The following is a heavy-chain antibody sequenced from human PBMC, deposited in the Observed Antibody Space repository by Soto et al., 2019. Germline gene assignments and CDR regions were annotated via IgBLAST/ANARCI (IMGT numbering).Heavy chain of an antibody. J-gene: IGHJ4*02. V-gene: IGHV3-33*01. CDR2: IWYDGSNK. CDR1: GFTFSSYG. D-gene: IGHD5-18*01. CDR3: ARSDMEYAATFDY. Sequence: PGGSLRLSCAASGFTFSSYGMHWVRQAPGRGLEWVAVIWYDGSNKYYADSVKGRFTISRDNSKNTLYLQMNSLRAEDTAVYYCARSDMEYAATFDYWGQGTLVTVSS.